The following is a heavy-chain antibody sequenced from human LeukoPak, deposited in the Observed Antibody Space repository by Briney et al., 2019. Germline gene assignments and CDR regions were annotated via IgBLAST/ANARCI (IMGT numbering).Heavy chain of an antibody. D-gene: IGHD3-16*01. CDR3: ATWGFD. V-gene: IGHV3-30*03. J-gene: IGHJ4*02. CDR2: ISYDGSNK. Sequence: GGSLRLSCAASGFTFSSYGMHWVRQAPGKGLEWVAVISYDGSNKYYADSVKGRFTISRDNSKNTLYLQMNSLRAEDTAVYYCATWGFDWGQGTLVTVSS. CDR1: GFTFSSYG.